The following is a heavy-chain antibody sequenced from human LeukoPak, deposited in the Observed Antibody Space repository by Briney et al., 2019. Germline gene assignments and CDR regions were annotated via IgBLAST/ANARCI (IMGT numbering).Heavy chain of an antibody. D-gene: IGHD3-10*01. CDR1: GYTFTDYY. V-gene: IGHV1-69-2*01. J-gene: IGHJ4*02. Sequence: ASVKISRKASGYTFTDYYMHWVQQAPGKGLEWMGRVDPEDGETIYAEKFQGRVTITADTSTDTAYMELSSLRSEDTAVYYCATGRGGHLQEFDYWGQGTLVTVSS. CDR2: VDPEDGET. CDR3: ATGRGGHLQEFDY.